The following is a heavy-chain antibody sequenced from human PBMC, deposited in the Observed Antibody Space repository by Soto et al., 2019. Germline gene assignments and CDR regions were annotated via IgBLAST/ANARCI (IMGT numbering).Heavy chain of an antibody. J-gene: IGHJ4*02. CDR2: INAGNGNT. CDR1: GYTFTSYA. V-gene: IGHV1-3*01. CDR3: ARDCSGGSCYLAMDY. D-gene: IGHD2-15*01. Sequence: ASVKVSCKASGYTFTSYAMHWVRQAPGQRLEWMGWINAGNGNTKYSQKFQGRVTITRDTSASTAYMELSSLRPEDTAVYYCARDCSGGSCYLAMDYWGKGTLVTVSS.